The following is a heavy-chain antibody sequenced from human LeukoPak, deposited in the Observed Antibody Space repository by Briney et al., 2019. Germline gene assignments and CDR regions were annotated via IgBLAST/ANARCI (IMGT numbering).Heavy chain of an antibody. CDR2: IYHSGST. CDR3: AREGQWLARGFGY. Sequence: SETLSLTCTVSGGSISSSNWWSWVRQPPGKGLEWIGEIYHSGSTNYNPSLKSRVTISVDKSKNQFSLKLSSVTAADTAVYYCAREGQWLARGFGYWGQGTLVTVSS. D-gene: IGHD6-19*01. J-gene: IGHJ4*02. V-gene: IGHV4-4*02. CDR1: GGSISSSNW.